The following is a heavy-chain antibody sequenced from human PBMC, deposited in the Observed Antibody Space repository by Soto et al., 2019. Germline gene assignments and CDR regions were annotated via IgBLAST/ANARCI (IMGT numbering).Heavy chain of an antibody. CDR1: GGSFSGYY. CDR2: INHSGST. CDR3: ARGFKGDYGDYVGYYYYYMDV. D-gene: IGHD4-17*01. V-gene: IGHV4-34*01. J-gene: IGHJ6*03. Sequence: PSETLSLTCAVYGGSFSGYYWSWIRQPPGKGMEWIGEINHSGSTNYNPSLKSRVTISVDTSKNQFSLKLSSVTAADTAVYYCARGFKGDYGDYVGYYYYYMDVWGKGTTVTVSS.